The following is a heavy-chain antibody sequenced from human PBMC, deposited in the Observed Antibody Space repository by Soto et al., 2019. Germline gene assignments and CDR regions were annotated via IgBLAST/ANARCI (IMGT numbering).Heavy chain of an antibody. V-gene: IGHV4-34*01. Sequence: PSETLSLTCAAYSGSFSGYYWSWLRQPPGKGLEWIGEIYHGLSIVYNPSLKSRVTISGDSSKNQFSLKLSSVTAADTAAYYCARHGGYYFDYWGQGTLVTVSS. CDR3: ARHGGYYFDY. CDR1: SGSFSGYY. CDR2: IYHGLSI. J-gene: IGHJ4*02. D-gene: IGHD3-16*01.